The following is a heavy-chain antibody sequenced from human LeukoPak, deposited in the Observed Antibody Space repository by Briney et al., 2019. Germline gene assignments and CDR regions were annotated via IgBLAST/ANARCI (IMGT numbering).Heavy chain of an antibody. V-gene: IGHV1-2*02. J-gene: IGHJ4*02. Sequence: ASVTVSCKASGYTFTGYYMHWVRQAPGQGLEWMGWINLNSGGTNYAQKFQGRVTMTRDTSISTAYMELSRLRSDDTAVYYCARDRVTVLTPFFDYWGQGTLVSVSS. CDR3: ARDRVTVLTPFFDY. CDR1: GYTFTGYY. CDR2: INLNSGGT. D-gene: IGHD4-23*01.